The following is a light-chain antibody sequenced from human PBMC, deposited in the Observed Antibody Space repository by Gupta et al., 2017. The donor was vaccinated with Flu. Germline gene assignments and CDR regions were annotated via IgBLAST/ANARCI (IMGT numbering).Light chain of an antibody. CDR3: QQYGSSSIT. J-gene: IGKJ5*01. V-gene: IGKV3-20*01. CDR1: QSVSRSY. CDR2: DAS. Sequence: ERATLSCRASQSVSRSYLAWYQQKPGQAPRLLIYDASSRATGIPDRFSGSGSGADFTLTISRLEPVDFAVYYCQQYGSSSITFGQGTRLEIK.